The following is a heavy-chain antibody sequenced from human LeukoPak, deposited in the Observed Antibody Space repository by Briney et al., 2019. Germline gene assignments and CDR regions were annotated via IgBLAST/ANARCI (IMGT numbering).Heavy chain of an antibody. V-gene: IGHV3-23*01. Sequence: GGSLRLSCAASGFTFRNYAMSWVRQAPGKGLEWVSTINGNGARTYYADSVKGRFTISRDNSKNTLSVQINSLRAEDTAIYYCVKGLEDRHDSSGYYCNWFDPWGQGTLVTVSS. CDR1: GFTFRNYA. CDR2: INGNGART. CDR3: VKGLEDRHDSSGYYCNWFDP. D-gene: IGHD3-22*01. J-gene: IGHJ5*02.